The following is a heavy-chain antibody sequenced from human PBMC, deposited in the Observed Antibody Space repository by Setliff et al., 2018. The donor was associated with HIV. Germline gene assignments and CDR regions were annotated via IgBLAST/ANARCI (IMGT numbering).Heavy chain of an antibody. D-gene: IGHD3-3*01. Sequence: KASETLSLTCTVSGGSINSTSYYWGWIRQPPGNGLEWIGSIYHTGSTYYKPSLKSRVTISVDTSKNQFSLRLSSVAAGATAVYYCARSIVPVASGYYYFEYWGQGTLVTVSS. CDR3: ARSIVPVASGYYYFEY. CDR2: IYHTGST. J-gene: IGHJ4*02. CDR1: GGSINSTSYY. V-gene: IGHV4-39*01.